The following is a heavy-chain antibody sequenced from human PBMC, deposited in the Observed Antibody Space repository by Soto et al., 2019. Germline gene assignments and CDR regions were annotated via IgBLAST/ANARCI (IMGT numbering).Heavy chain of an antibody. CDR2: IIRDGSST. CDR3: GIGGSGIYGMDI. Sequence: EVQLVESGGGLVQPGGSLRLSCAASGFTFSSYWMHWVRQAPGKGLVWISRIIRDGSSTNYADSVKGRFTISRDNAKNTLYLEINSLRADDTAVYFCGIGGSGIYGMDIWGQGTTVTVSS. J-gene: IGHJ6*02. D-gene: IGHD6-13*01. CDR1: GFTFSSYW. V-gene: IGHV3-74*01.